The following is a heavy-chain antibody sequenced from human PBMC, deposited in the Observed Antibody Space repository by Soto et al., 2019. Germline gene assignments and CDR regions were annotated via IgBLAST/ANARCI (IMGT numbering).Heavy chain of an antibody. CDR1: GFTFSSYW. CDR3: ARVGEGYCSSTSCYSYYFDY. Sequence: GGSLRLSCAASGFTFSSYWMSWVRQAPGKGLEWVANIKQDGSEKYYVDSVKGRFTISRDNAKNSLYLQMNSLRAEDTAVYYCARVGEGYCSSTSCYSYYFDYWGQGTLVTVSS. D-gene: IGHD2-2*01. CDR2: IKQDGSEK. V-gene: IGHV3-7*01. J-gene: IGHJ4*02.